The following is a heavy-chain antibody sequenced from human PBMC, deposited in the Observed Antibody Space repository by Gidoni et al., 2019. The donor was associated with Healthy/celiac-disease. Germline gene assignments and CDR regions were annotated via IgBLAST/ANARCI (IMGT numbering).Heavy chain of an antibody. CDR1: GGSFMGYS. J-gene: IGHJ4*02. CDR2: INHNGST. CDR3: ARGWGLYYYDSSGYYPV. D-gene: IGHD3-22*01. V-gene: IGHV4-34*01. Sequence: QVPLQQWGAGLLTPSETLSLTRAVYGGSFMGYSWRWIRQPPGKGLEWLGEINHNGSTNYNPTLKSRVTISVDTSKNQFALKLSSVTAADTAVYYCARGWGLYYYDSSGYYPVWGQGTLVTVSS.